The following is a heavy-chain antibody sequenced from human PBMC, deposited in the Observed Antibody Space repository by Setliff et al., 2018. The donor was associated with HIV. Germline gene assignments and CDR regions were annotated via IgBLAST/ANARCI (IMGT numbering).Heavy chain of an antibody. CDR1: GFTFSSYS. V-gene: IGHV3-21*06. Sequence: GGSLRLSCSASGFTFSSYSMSWVRQAPGKGLEWVSFIGTGGSYTSYAESVKGRLTISRDNVKNLLFLQMNSLRAEDTAVYYCARVGLYRAYALDYWGPGTLVTVSS. CDR3: ARVGLYRAYALDY. D-gene: IGHD5-12*01. J-gene: IGHJ4*02. CDR2: IGTGGSYT.